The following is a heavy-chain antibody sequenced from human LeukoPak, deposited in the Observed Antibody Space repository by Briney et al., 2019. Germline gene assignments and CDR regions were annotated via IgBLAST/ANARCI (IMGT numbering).Heavy chain of an antibody. Sequence: PGGSLRLSCAASGFTFTSHWMSWVRQAPGKGLEWVANIKQDGSEKYYVDSVKGRFTISRDNAKNSLYLQMNSLRAEDTAVYYCADPGVGYWGQGSLVTVSA. CDR3: ADPGVGY. CDR1: GFTFTSHW. D-gene: IGHD2-8*01. CDR2: IKQDGSEK. J-gene: IGHJ4*02. V-gene: IGHV3-7*01.